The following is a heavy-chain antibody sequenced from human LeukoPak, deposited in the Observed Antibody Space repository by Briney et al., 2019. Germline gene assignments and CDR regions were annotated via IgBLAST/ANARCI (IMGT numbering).Heavy chain of an antibody. CDR1: GYTFTTYG. D-gene: IGHD6-13*01. CDR2: IIPIFGTA. J-gene: IGHJ5*02. V-gene: IGHV1-69*13. CDR3: ATIATAGTT. Sequence: GASVKVSCKASGYTFTTYGFSWVRQAPGQGLEWMGGIIPIFGTANYAQKFQGRVTITADESTSTAYMELSSLRSEDTAVYYCATIATAGTTWGQGTLVTVSS.